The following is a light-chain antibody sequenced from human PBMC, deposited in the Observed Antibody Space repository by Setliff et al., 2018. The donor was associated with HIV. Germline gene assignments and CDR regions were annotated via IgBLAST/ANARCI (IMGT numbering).Light chain of an antibody. V-gene: IGLV2-14*03. CDR1: SSDVGAYNY. J-gene: IGLJ1*01. CDR2: DVS. Sequence: QSALTQPPSASGSPGQSVTISCTGTSSDVGAYNYVSWYQQHPGKAPKLMIYDVSNRPSGVSNRFSGSKSGNTASLIISGLQPEDEADYYCSSYTNTPLYVFGTGTKVTVL. CDR3: SSYTNTPLYV.